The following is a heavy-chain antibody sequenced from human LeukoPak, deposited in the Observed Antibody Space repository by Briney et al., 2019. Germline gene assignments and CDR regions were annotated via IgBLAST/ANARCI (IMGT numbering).Heavy chain of an antibody. CDR2: ISAYNGNT. V-gene: IGHV1-18*01. J-gene: IGHJ3*02. CDR1: GYTFTSYG. D-gene: IGHD1-26*01. CDR3: ARILYSGSYAATWIGAFDI. Sequence: ASVKVSCQASGYTFTSYGISWVRQAPGQGLEWMGCISAYNGNTNYAQKLQGRVTMTTDTSTSTAYMELRSLRSDDTAVYYRARILYSGSYAATWIGAFDIWGQGTMVTVSS.